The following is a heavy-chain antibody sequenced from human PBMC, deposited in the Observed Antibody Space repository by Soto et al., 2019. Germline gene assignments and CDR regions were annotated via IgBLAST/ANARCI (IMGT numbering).Heavy chain of an antibody. D-gene: IGHD2-15*01. Sequence: QLQLQESGPGLVKPSETLSLTCTVSGGSISSSSYYWGWIRQPPGKGLEWIGSIYYSGSTYYNPSLKSRVTISVDTSKNQFSLKLSYVTAADTAVYYCASGVRYCSGGSCYCNWFDPWGQGTLVTVSS. J-gene: IGHJ5*02. V-gene: IGHV4-39*01. CDR2: IYYSGST. CDR1: GGSISSSSYY. CDR3: ASGVRYCSGGSCYCNWFDP.